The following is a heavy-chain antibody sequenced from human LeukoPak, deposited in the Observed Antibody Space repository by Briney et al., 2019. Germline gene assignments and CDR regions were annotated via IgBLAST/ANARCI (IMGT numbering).Heavy chain of an antibody. D-gene: IGHD6-13*01. CDR3: ARDPVAAAGPTDY. V-gene: IGHV4-30-2*01. Sequence: PSQTLSLTCTVSGGSISSGGYYWSWIRQPPGKGLEWIGYIYHSGSTYYNPSLKSRVTISVDRSKNQFSLKLSSVTAADTAVYYCARDPVAAAGPTDYWGQGTLVTVSS. CDR1: GGSISSGGYY. J-gene: IGHJ4*02. CDR2: IYHSGST.